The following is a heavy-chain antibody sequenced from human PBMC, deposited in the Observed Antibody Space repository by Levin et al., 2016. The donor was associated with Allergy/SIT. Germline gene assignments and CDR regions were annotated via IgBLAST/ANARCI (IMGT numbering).Heavy chain of an antibody. CDR2: IIPIFGTA. D-gene: IGHD6-6*01. Sequence: WVRQAPGQGLEWMGGIIPIFGTANYAQKFQGRVTITADESTSTAYMELSSLRSEDTAVYYCARGAEYSSTLIGVDYYYYYYMDVWGKGTTVTVSS. CDR3: ARGAEYSSTLIGVDYYYYYYMDV. V-gene: IGHV1-69*01. J-gene: IGHJ6*03.